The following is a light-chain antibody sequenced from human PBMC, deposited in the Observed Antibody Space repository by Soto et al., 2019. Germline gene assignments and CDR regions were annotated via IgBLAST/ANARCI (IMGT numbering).Light chain of an antibody. Sequence: QSALTQPASVSGSPGQSITISCTGTSSDIGNYDFVSWYQQVPGTAPKAMIYEVSGRTSGVSDRFSGSKSGNTASRTISGLQAEVEGYYYCSSYTTSTSFSLFGGGTKLTVL. CDR3: SSYTTSTSFSL. CDR2: EVS. CDR1: SSDIGNYDF. J-gene: IGLJ2*01. V-gene: IGLV2-14*01.